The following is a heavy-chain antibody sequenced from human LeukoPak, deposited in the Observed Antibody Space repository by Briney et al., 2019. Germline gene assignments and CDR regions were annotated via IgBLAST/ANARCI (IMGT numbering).Heavy chain of an antibody. Sequence: GGSLRLSCAASGFTFSSYAMHWVRQAPGKGLEWVSSISSSSSYIYYADSVKGRFTISRDNAKNSLYLQMNSLRAEDTAVYYCASGIRDSSGNYWGQGTLVTVSS. D-gene: IGHD3-22*01. V-gene: IGHV3-21*01. CDR3: ASGIRDSSGNY. CDR1: GFTFSSYA. CDR2: ISSSSSYI. J-gene: IGHJ4*02.